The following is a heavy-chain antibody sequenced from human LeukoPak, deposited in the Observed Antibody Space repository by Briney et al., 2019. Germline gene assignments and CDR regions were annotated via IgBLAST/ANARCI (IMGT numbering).Heavy chain of an antibody. Sequence: SGTLSLTCAVYGGSFSGYYWSWIRQSPGKGLEWIGEINHSGSTNYNPSLKSRVTISVDTSKKQFSLKLSSVTAADTAVYYCARYLRRGSWPLDYWGQGTLVTVSS. CDR2: INHSGST. CDR1: GGSFSGYY. V-gene: IGHV4-34*01. CDR3: ARYLRRGSWPLDY. D-gene: IGHD6-13*01. J-gene: IGHJ4*02.